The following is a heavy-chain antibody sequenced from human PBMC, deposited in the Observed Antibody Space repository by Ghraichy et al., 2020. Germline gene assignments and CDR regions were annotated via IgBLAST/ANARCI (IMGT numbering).Heavy chain of an antibody. V-gene: IGHV4-34*01. Sequence: SETLSLTCAVYGGSFSGYYWSWIRQPPGKGLEWIGEINHSGSTNYNPSLKSRVTISVDTSKNQFSLKLSPVTAADTAVYYCAKKGGYGDYPNGFDPWGQGTLVTVSS. D-gene: IGHD4-17*01. CDR2: INHSGST. J-gene: IGHJ5*02. CDR3: AKKGGYGDYPNGFDP. CDR1: GGSFSGYY.